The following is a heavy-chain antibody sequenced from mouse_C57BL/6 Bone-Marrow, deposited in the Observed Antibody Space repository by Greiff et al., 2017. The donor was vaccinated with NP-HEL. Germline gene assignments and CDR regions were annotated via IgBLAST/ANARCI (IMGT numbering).Heavy chain of an antibody. CDR2: IFPGSGST. Sequence: QVHVKQSGPELVKPGASVKISCKASGYTFTDYYINWVKQRPGQGLEWIGWIFPGSGSTYYNEKFKGKATLTVDKSSSTAYMLLSSLTSEDSAVYFCARRELRRTLYYAMDYWGQGTSVTVSS. V-gene: IGHV1-75*01. J-gene: IGHJ4*01. CDR3: ARRELRRTLYYAMDY. D-gene: IGHD2-12*01. CDR1: GYTFTDYY.